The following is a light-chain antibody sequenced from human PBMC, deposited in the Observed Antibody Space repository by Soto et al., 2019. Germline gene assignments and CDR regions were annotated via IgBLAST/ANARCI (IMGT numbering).Light chain of an antibody. CDR1: QSISSS. CDR2: AAS. V-gene: IGKV1-39*01. Sequence: DTQMTQSPSTLSASVGDRVTITCRASQSISSSLNWYQQKPGKAPKLLIYAASSLQSGVPSRFSGSGSGTDFTLTISSLQPEDFATYYCQQSYSTITFGQGTRLEIK. CDR3: QQSYSTIT. J-gene: IGKJ5*01.